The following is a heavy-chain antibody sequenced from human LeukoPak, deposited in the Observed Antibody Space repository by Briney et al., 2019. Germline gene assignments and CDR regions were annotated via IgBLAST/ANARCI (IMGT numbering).Heavy chain of an antibody. CDR1: GFTFSSYA. V-gene: IGHV3-23*01. J-gene: IGHJ5*02. CDR3: AKYYGSGSTLREYNWFDP. Sequence: GGSLRLSCAASGFTFSSYAMIWVRQAPGKGLEWVSAISGSGGTTYYADSVKGRFTISRDNSKNTLHLQMNSLRAEDTAVYRCAKYYGSGSTLREYNWFDPWGQGTPVTVSS. D-gene: IGHD3-10*01. CDR2: ISGSGGTT.